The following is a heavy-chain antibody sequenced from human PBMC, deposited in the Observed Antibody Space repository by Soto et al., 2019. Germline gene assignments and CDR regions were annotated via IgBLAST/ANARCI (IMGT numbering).Heavy chain of an antibody. V-gene: IGHV3-33*06. CDR3: AKEEVYDSSGYYSWFDP. CDR2: IWYDGSNK. J-gene: IGHJ5*02. Sequence: GGSLRLSCAASGFTFSSYGMHWVRQAPGKGLEWVAVIWYDGSNKYYADSVKGRFTISRDNSKNTLYLQMNSLRAEDTAVYYCAKEEVYDSSGYYSWFDPWGQGTLVTVSS. D-gene: IGHD3-22*01. CDR1: GFTFSSYG.